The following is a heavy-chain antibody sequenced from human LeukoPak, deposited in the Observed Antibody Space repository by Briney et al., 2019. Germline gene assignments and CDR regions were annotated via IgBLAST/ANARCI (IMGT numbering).Heavy chain of an antibody. CDR2: IRSEAYGGTT. CDR1: GFTLGDYA. CDR3: TRDEKQSYFDTSPSWTLFDY. J-gene: IGHJ4*02. V-gene: IGHV3-49*04. D-gene: IGHD3-22*01. Sequence: GGSARLSCSGSGFTLGDYALSWVGPAPGRGLEGVGFIRSEAYGGTTQYAPSVKGRCTISREGFEIAVYLQMNSLQTEDTAVYYCTRDEKQSYFDTSPSWTLFDYWGQGTLVTVSS.